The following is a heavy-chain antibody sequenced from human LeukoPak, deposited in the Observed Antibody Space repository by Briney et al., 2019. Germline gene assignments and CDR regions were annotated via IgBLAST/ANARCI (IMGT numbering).Heavy chain of an antibody. Sequence: SETLSLTYAVYGGSFSGYYWSWIRQPPGKGLEWIGEINHSGSTNYNPSLKSRVTISVDTSKNQFSLKLSSVTAADTAVYYCASLRRRSSGYKEDYYYMDVWGKGTTVTVS. V-gene: IGHV4-34*01. D-gene: IGHD3-22*01. J-gene: IGHJ6*03. CDR3: ASLRRRSSGYKEDYYYMDV. CDR2: INHSGST. CDR1: GGSFSGYY.